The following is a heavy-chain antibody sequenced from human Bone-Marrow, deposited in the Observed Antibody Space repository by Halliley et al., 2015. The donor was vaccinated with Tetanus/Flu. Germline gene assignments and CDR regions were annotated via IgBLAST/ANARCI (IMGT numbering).Heavy chain of an antibody. Sequence: SLRLSCAVSGFTVSSNYMSWVRQAPGKGLEWVSVIYGGGTTHHADSVKGRFTISRDNSKNTLSLQMNSLRAEDTAVYYCSRGAQGALDIWGQGTMVTVSS. J-gene: IGHJ3*02. CDR3: SRGAQGALDI. V-gene: IGHV3-53*01. CDR2: IYGGGTT. CDR1: GFTVSSNY.